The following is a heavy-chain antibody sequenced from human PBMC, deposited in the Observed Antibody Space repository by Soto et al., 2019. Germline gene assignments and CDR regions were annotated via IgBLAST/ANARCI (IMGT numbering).Heavy chain of an antibody. D-gene: IGHD3-22*01. Sequence: QPGGSLRLSCAASGFTFNTYAMNWVRQAPGKGLEWVSGISGSGETTFYADSVKGRFTISRDNSKNTLYLQLNSLRAEDAALYYCAKVHTPIGVIITTAFDIWGQGTVVTVSS. J-gene: IGHJ3*02. V-gene: IGHV3-23*01. CDR3: AKVHTPIGVIITTAFDI. CDR2: ISGSGETT. CDR1: GFTFNTYA.